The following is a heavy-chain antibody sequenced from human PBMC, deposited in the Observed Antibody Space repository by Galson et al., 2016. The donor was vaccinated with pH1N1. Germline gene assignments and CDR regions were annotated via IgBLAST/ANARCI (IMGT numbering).Heavy chain of an antibody. Sequence: SVKVSCKASGGTFNNYAISWVRQAPGQGLEWMGGIIPILGTGNYAQKFQGRVPITADKSTSTAYMELNSLRSEDTALYYCARAATVTPDYHYGMDVWGQGTTVTVSS. D-gene: IGHD4-17*01. CDR2: IIPILGTG. J-gene: IGHJ6*02. V-gene: IGHV1-69*10. CDR3: ARAATVTPDYHYGMDV. CDR1: GGTFNNYA.